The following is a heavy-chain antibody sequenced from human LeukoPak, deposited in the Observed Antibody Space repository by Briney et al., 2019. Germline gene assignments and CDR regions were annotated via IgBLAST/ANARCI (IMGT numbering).Heavy chain of an antibody. CDR3: ASGLLWSGELWAQGYYYGMDV. D-gene: IGHD3-10*01. CDR2: ITEGGRS. J-gene: IGHJ6*02. Sequence: NSSETLSLTCTVYGVSVSGFYWTWIRQSPEKGLEWIGEITEGGRSKYNPSLKNRVTMSPDTSENQLSLILHSLTAADTAVYYCASGLLWSGELWAQGYYYGMDVWGQGTTVTVSS. CDR1: GVSVSGFY. V-gene: IGHV4-34*01.